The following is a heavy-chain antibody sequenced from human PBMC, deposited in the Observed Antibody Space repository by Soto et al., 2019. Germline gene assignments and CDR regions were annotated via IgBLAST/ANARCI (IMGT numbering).Heavy chain of an antibody. CDR3: ARGGDLM. CDR1: GFTFGSYG. Sequence: QVQLVESGGGVVQPGRSLRLSCAASGFTFGSYGMHWVRQAPGKGPEWVAVIGYDGRKKYYADSVKGRFTISRDDSKSTLFLQMDSLRPEDTAVYYCARGGDLMWGQGTMVTVSS. V-gene: IGHV3-30*03. CDR2: IGYDGRKK. D-gene: IGHD3-10*01. J-gene: IGHJ3*01.